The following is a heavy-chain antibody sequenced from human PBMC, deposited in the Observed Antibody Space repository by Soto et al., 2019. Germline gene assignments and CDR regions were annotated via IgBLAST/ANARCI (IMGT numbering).Heavy chain of an antibody. Sequence: QVQLVESGGGVVQPGRSLRLSCAASGFTFSSYGMHWVRQAPGKGLEWVAVIWYDGSNKYYADSVKGRFTISRDNSKNTLYLQMNSLRAEDTAVYYCARGSSGWYGGCGYGGQGTLVTVSS. V-gene: IGHV3-33*01. CDR3: ARGSSGWYGGCGY. CDR1: GFTFSSYG. J-gene: IGHJ4*02. D-gene: IGHD6-19*01. CDR2: IWYDGSNK.